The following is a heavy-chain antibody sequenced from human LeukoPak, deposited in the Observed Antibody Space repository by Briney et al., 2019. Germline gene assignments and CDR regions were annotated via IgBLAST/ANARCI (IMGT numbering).Heavy chain of an antibody. Sequence: PSETLSLTCTVSGGSISTYYWSWIRQPPGKGLEWIGYIYYSGTTNYNPSLKSRVTISVDTSKNQFSLNLSSVTAADTAVYYCARAPYDILTGYNYYNWFDPWGQGTLVTVSS. V-gene: IGHV4-59*01. CDR1: GGSISTYY. CDR3: ARAPYDILTGYNYYNWFDP. CDR2: IYYSGTT. D-gene: IGHD3-9*01. J-gene: IGHJ5*02.